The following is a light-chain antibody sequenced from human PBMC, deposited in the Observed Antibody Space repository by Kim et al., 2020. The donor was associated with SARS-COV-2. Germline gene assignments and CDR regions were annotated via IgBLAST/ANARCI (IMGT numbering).Light chain of an antibody. CDR3: SSYTSSSTSV. CDR2: DVN. Sequence: GQSITISCTGTSSDVGGYNYVSWYQQHPGKAPKLMIYDVNKRPSGVSTRFSGSKSGNTASLTISGLQAEDEADYYCSSYTSSSTSVFGTGTQLTVL. J-gene: IGLJ1*01. V-gene: IGLV2-14*03. CDR1: SSDVGGYNY.